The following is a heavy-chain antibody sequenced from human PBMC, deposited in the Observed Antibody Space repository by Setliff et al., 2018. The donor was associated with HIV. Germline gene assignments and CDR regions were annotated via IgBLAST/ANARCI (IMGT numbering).Heavy chain of an antibody. CDR3: ATVAGYSYAAAY. D-gene: IGHD5-18*01. V-gene: IGHV3-15*01. Sequence: GESLKISCAASGFIFSNAWMSWVRKAPGKGPEWLGRIKSKSDSETTDYAAPVKGRFTISRDDSKNMLYLQMTSLTTEDTALYYCATVAGYSYAAAYWGQGARVTVSS. CDR1: GFIFSNAW. CDR2: IKSKSDSETT. J-gene: IGHJ4*02.